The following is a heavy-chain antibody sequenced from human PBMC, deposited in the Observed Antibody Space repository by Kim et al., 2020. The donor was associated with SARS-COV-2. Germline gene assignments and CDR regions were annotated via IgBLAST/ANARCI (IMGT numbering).Heavy chain of an antibody. V-gene: IGHV1-18*01. CDR3: ARDFFSFITYYYDSSGYEGDY. Sequence: ASVKVSCKASGYTFTSYGISWVRQAPGQGLEWMGWISAYNGNTNYAQKLQGRVTMTTDTSTSTAYMELRSLRSDDTAVYYCARDFFSFITYYYDSSGYEGDYWGQGTLVTVSS. J-gene: IGHJ4*02. CDR1: GYTFTSYG. D-gene: IGHD3-22*01. CDR2: ISAYNGNT.